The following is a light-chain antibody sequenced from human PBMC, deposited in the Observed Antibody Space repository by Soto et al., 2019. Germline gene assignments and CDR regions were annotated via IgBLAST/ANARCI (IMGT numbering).Light chain of an antibody. CDR1: QSVSSD. V-gene: IGKV3-11*01. CDR2: GAS. J-gene: IGKJ3*01. CDR3: QQRSNWLPFT. Sequence: EIVMTQSPATLSVSPGERATLSCRASQSVSSDLAWYHQKPGQAPRLLIYGASTRATGIPARFSGSGSGTDFTLTISSLEPEDSAVYYCQQRSNWLPFTFGPGTKVDIK.